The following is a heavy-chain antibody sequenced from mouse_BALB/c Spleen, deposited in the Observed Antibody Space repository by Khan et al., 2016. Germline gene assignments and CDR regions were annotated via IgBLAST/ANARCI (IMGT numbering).Heavy chain of an antibody. J-gene: IGHJ3*01. CDR3: AVGCDYGGFAY. Sequence: QIQLVQSGPELKKPGATVKISCKASGYTFTNYGMNWVKQAPGKGLKWMGWINTYTGESTYADDFKGRFAITLQTSASTAYLQFNNLKTEDTAAYYYAVGCDYGGFAYWGQGTLVTVSA. CDR2: INTYTGES. CDR1: GYTFTNYG. V-gene: IGHV9-3-1*01. D-gene: IGHD1-1*02.